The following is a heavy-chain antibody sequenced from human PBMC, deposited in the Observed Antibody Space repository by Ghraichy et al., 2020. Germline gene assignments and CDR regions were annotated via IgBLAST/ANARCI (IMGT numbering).Heavy chain of an antibody. CDR3: ARVVYGEGLGDC. D-gene: IGHD4-17*01. CDR1: GGTFSSYA. Sequence: SVKVSCKASGGTFSSYAISWVRQAPGQGLEWMGGIIPIFGTANYAQKFQGRVTITADESTSTAYMELSSLRSEDTAVYYCARVVYGEGLGDCWGQGTLVTVSS. CDR2: IIPIFGTA. J-gene: IGHJ4*02. V-gene: IGHV1-69*13.